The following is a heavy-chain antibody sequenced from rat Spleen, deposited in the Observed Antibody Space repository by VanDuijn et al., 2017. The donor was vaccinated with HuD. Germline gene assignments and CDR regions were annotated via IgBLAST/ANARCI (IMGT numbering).Heavy chain of an antibody. CDR2: ISIGGYNT. CDR1: GFTFSSYG. D-gene: IGHD4-4*01. V-gene: IGHV5S13*01. J-gene: IGHJ1*01. Sequence: EVQLVESGGGLVQPGRSLKLSCAASGFTFSSYGMAWVRQAPTKGLEWVASISIGGYNTYYRDSVKGRFSISRDDAKSTLYLQMDSLRSEDTATYYCARRGNSVFWNFDFWGPGTMVSVSS. CDR3: ARRGNSVFWNFDF.